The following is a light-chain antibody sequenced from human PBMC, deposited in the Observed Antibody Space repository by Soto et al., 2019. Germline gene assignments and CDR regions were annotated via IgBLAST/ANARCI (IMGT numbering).Light chain of an antibody. V-gene: IGKV3-20*01. Sequence: EIAMTQSPATLSVSPGERATLSCRASQSVSSNLAWYQQKPGQAPRLLIYGASNRAAGIPDRFSGSGSGTDFTLTIRRLEPEDFAVYYCQQYGSSTWTFGQGTKVDIK. CDR2: GAS. J-gene: IGKJ1*01. CDR1: QSVSSN. CDR3: QQYGSSTWT.